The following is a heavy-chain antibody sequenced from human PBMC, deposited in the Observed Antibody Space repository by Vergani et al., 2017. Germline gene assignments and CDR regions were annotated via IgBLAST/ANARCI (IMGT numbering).Heavy chain of an antibody. CDR2: INPNSGGT. CDR1: GYTFTGYY. CDR3: ARDRPAYSSGLVIAFDI. Sequence: QVQLVQSGAEVKKPGASVKVSCKASGYTFTGYYMHWVRQAPGQGLEWMGWINPNSGGTNYAQKFQGRVTMTRDTSISTAYMELSRLRSDDTAVYYCARDRPAYSSGLVIAFDIWGQGTMVTVSS. J-gene: IGHJ3*02. D-gene: IGHD6-19*01. V-gene: IGHV1-2*02.